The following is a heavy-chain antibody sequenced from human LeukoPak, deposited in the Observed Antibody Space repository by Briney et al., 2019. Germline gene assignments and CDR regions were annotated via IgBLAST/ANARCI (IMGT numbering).Heavy chain of an antibody. D-gene: IGHD5-12*01. CDR1: GFTFDDYA. CDR2: ISWNSGSI. CDR3: AKDRTGSGYDIFDY. Sequence: QPGGSLRLSCAASGFTFDDYAMHWVRQAPGKGLEWVSGISWNSGSIGYADSVKGRFTISRDNAKNSLYLQMNRLRAEDTALYYCAKDRTGSGYDIFDYWGQGTLVTVSS. V-gene: IGHV3-9*01. J-gene: IGHJ4*02.